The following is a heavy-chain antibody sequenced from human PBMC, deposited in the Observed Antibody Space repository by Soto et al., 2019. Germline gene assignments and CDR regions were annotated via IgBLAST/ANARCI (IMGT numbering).Heavy chain of an antibody. CDR1: GDSITNGDYY. J-gene: IGHJ3*02. Sequence: VQLQESGPGLVKPSQTLSLSCTVSGDSITNGDYYWSWIRQPPGKGLEWIGYISFSRSAYYTPSLKSRVTISSETSKNQFYLKLSSVTAADTAVYYCARVRYSATWYITFDIWGRGTLVTVSS. CDR2: ISFSRSA. D-gene: IGHD6-13*01. V-gene: IGHV4-30-4*01. CDR3: ARVRYSATWYITFDI.